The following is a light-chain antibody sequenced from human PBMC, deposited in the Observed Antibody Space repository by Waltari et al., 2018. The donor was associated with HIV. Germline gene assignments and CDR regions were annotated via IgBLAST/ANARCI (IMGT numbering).Light chain of an antibody. CDR3: QSGDRSATYPV. CDR1: ALAKQY. Sequence: SHELTQPPSLSVSPGQTARITCSGDALAKQYAYWYQRKPGQAPILVMYEDSERPSGIPERFSGSTSGTTVTLTITGIQAEDEADYYCQSGDRSATYPVFGGGTKLTVL. V-gene: IGLV3-25*03. CDR2: EDS. J-gene: IGLJ2*01.